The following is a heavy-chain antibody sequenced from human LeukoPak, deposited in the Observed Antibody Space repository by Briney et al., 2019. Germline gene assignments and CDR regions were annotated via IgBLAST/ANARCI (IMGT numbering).Heavy chain of an antibody. CDR3: AAYVAVTGTARLDY. V-gene: IGHV4-59*08. CDR2: IYYSGGT. J-gene: IGHJ4*02. Sequence: PSETLSLTCTVSGGSISSYYWSWVRQPPGKGLEWIGYIYYSGGTNYNPSLKSRGTILVDKSKNQFSLKLSAVTAADMAMYYCAAYVAVTGTARLDYWGQGTLVTVSS. CDR1: GGSISSYY. D-gene: IGHD6-19*01.